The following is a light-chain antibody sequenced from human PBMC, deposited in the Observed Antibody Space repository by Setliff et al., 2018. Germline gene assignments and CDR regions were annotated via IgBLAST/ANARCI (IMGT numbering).Light chain of an antibody. CDR1: SSDVGAYNL. Sequence: QSVLTQPASVSGSPGQSITISCAGTSSDVGAYNLVSWYQQHPGKGPKVLIYEVTKRPSGASTRFSGSKSGDTASLTISGLQAEDEADYHCASYIGSSTYVFGSGTKVTV. CDR2: EVT. CDR3: ASYIGSSTYV. V-gene: IGLV2-23*02. J-gene: IGLJ1*01.